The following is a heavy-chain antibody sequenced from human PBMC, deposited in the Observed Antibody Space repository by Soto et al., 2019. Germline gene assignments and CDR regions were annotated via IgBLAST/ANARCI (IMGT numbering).Heavy chain of an antibody. CDR2: VFHTGDT. CDR3: ARRRYCKSVSCITRNWFDP. J-gene: IGHJ5*02. CDR1: GDSISSSVW. D-gene: IGHD2-2*01. V-gene: IGHV4-4*02. Sequence: SETLSLTCAVSGDSISSSVWWTWFRQPPGKGLEWIGEVFHTGDTYFNPSLRSRVAMSVDKSTNEFSLKVTSVTAADTAIYYCARRRYCKSVSCITRNWFDPWGQGTLVTVSS.